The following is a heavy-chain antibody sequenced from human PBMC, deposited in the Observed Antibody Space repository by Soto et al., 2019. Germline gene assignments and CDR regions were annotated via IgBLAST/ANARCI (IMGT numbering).Heavy chain of an antibody. D-gene: IGHD2-15*01. J-gene: IGHJ4*02. CDR3: AREDIVVVVGRFEY. CDR1: GYTFTSYG. Sequence: ASVKVSCKASGYTFTSYGISWVRQAPGQGLEWMGWISAYNGNTNYAQKLQGRVTMTTDTSTSTAYMELRSLRSDDTAVYYCAREDIVVVVGRFEYWGQGTLVTVSS. CDR2: ISAYNGNT. V-gene: IGHV1-18*01.